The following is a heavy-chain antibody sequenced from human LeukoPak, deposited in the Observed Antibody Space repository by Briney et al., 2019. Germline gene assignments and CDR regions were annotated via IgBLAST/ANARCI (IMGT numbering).Heavy chain of an antibody. CDR3: AKGSGSSCYSPCDY. CDR1: GLTFRNYA. Sequence: GGPLRLSCAASGLTFRNYAMSWVRQAPGKGLERVSVICANDGNTYYADAVKGRFTISRDNSKDTLYLQMDSLRAEDTAVYYCAKGSGSSCYSPCDYWGQGILVTVSS. D-gene: IGHD2-15*01. CDR2: ICANDGNT. V-gene: IGHV3-23*01. J-gene: IGHJ4*02.